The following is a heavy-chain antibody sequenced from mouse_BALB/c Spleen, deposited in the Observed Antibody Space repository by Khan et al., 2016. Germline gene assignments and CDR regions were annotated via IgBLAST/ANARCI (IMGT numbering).Heavy chain of an antibody. CDR2: ITYSGTT. Sequence: EVKLLESGPGLVKPSQSLSLTCTVTGYSITSDYAWNWIRQFSGNKLEWMAYITYSGTTNYNPSLNSRISITRDTSKNQFFLQLNSVTTEDTATYECARIYYDYDDYALDYWGQGTSVTVSS. CDR1: GYSITSDYA. D-gene: IGHD2-4*01. J-gene: IGHJ4*01. V-gene: IGHV3-2*02. CDR3: ARIYYDYDDYALDY.